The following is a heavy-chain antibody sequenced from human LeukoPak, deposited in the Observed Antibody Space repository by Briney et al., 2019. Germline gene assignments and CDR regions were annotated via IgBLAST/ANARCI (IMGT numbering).Heavy chain of an antibody. CDR3: ARVDNGYYFDY. D-gene: IGHD1-1*01. V-gene: IGHV4-59*08. Sequence: PSETLSLTCTVSGGSISGYYWSWIRQPPGKEPEWIGYIYYSGSTNYNPSLKSRVTISVDASKNQLSLKLRSVTAADSAVYFCARVDNGYYFDYWGQGALVTVSS. CDR1: GGSISGYY. CDR2: IYYSGST. J-gene: IGHJ4*02.